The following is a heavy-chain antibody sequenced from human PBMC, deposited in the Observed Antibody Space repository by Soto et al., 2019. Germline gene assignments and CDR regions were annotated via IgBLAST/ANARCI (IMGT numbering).Heavy chain of an antibody. CDR3: ARSTLRYDRSGVYGMDV. J-gene: IGHJ6*02. V-gene: IGHV1-18*01. Sequence: QVQLVQSGAEVKKPGASVKVSCKASGYTFTNYGISWVRQAPGQGLEWMGWISAYNGNTNYAQKLQGRVTMTTDTSTSTAYMELRSLRSDDTAVYYCARSTLRYDRSGVYGMDVWGQGTTVTVSS. D-gene: IGHD3-22*01. CDR2: ISAYNGNT. CDR1: GYTFTNYG.